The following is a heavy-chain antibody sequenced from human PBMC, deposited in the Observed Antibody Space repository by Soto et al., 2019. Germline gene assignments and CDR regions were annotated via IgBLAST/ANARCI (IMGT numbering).Heavy chain of an antibody. CDR2: INHSGST. J-gene: IGHJ4*02. D-gene: IGHD3-16*01. CDR1: GGSFSGYY. Sequence: SETLSLTCAVYGGSFSGYYWSWIRQPPAKGLEWIGEINHSGSTNYNPSLKSRVTISVDTSKNQFSLKLSSVTAADTAVYYCARKAGLMITFGGANFDYWGQGTLVTVSS. CDR3: ARKAGLMITFGGANFDY. V-gene: IGHV4-34*01.